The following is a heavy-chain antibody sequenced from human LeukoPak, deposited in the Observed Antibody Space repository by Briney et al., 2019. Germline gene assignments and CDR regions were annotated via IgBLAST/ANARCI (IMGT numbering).Heavy chain of an antibody. V-gene: IGHV3-30*04. D-gene: IGHD3-10*01. CDR1: GFTFSSYA. Sequence: GRSLRLSCAASGFTFSSYAMHWVRQAPGKGLEWVAVISYDGSNKYYADSVKGRFTISRDNSKNTLYLQMNSLRAEDTAVYYCARSQITMVRGVIIGAFDIWGQGTMVTVSS. CDR3: ARSQITMVRGVIIGAFDI. CDR2: ISYDGSNK. J-gene: IGHJ3*02.